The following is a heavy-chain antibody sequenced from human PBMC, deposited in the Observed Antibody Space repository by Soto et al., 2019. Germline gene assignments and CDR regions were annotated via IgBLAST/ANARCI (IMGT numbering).Heavy chain of an antibody. CDR3: ARLGAYYQSLDP. D-gene: IGHD2-21*01. CDR2: IYYSGTT. CDR1: GDSITSNSYF. V-gene: IGHV4-39*01. J-gene: IGHJ5*02. Sequence: SETLSLTCTVSGDSITSNSYFWAWIRQPPGKGLEWIGSIYYSGTTYINPSLKSRVTISVDRSKNQFSLKLSSVTAADTAVYYCARLGAYYQSLDPWGPGTLVTVSS.